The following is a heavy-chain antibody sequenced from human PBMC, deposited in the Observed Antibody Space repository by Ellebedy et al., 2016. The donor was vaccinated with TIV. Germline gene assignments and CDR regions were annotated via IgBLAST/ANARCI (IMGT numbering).Heavy chain of an antibody. CDR2: IWYDGSNK. V-gene: IGHV3-33*01. Sequence: PGGSLRLSCAASGFTFSSYGMHWVRQAPGKGLERVAVIWYDGSNKYYADSVKGRFTISRDNSKNTLYLQMNSLRAEDTAVYYCARDPAVAGKGPNKNYFDYWGQGTLVTVSS. CDR1: GFTFSSYG. CDR3: ARDPAVAGKGPNKNYFDY. D-gene: IGHD6-19*01. J-gene: IGHJ4*02.